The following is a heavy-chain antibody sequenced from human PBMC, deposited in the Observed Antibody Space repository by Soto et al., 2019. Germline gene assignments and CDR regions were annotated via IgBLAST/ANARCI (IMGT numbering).Heavy chain of an antibody. D-gene: IGHD1-20*01. CDR1: GGTFSSYA. CDR3: ARVRITGTINPPQDPDYYYYYGMDA. Sequence: GASVKVSCKASGGTFSSYAISWVRQAPGQGLEWMGGIIPIFGTANYAQKFQGRVTITADESTSTAYMELSSLRSEDTAVYYCARVRITGTINPPQDPDYYYYYGMDAWGQGTTVTVSS. CDR2: IIPIFGTA. V-gene: IGHV1-69*13. J-gene: IGHJ6*02.